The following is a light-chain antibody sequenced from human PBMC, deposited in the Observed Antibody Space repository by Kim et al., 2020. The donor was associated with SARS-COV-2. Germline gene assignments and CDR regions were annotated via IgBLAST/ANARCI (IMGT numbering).Light chain of an antibody. CDR1: QSISSW. V-gene: IGKV1-5*03. J-gene: IGKJ4*01. CDR2: KAS. CDR3: QQSYSTPVT. Sequence: ASVGDRVTITCRASQSISSWLAWYQQKPGKAPKLLIYKASSLEGGVPSRFSGSGSGTEFTLTISSLQPEDFATYFCQQSYSTPVTFGGGTKVDIK.